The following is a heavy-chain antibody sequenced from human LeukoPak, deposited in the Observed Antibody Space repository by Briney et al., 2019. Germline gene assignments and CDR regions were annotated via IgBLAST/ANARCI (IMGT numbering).Heavy chain of an antibody. CDR2: INPNSGGT. Sequence: GASVKVSCKASGYTFTGYYMHWVRQAPGQGLEWMGWINPNSGGTNYAQKFQGRVTMTRDTSISTAYMELSSLRSEDTAVYYCATHFYSGSYLFDYWGQGTLVTVSS. J-gene: IGHJ4*02. V-gene: IGHV1-2*02. CDR3: ATHFYSGSYLFDY. D-gene: IGHD1-26*01. CDR1: GYTFTGYY.